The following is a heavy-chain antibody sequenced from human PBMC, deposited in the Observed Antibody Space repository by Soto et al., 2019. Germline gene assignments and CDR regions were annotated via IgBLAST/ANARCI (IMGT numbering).Heavy chain of an antibody. CDR3: ARETHFIDY. J-gene: IGHJ4*02. V-gene: IGHV3-48*03. CDR1: GFTFSSYE. CDR2: ISSTGTSM. Sequence: VQLVESGGELVQPGGSLRLSCAASGFTFSSYEMNWVRQAPGKGLEWVSYISSTGTSMDYADSVKGRFTISRDNAKSSLFLQLNSLRDEDTAVYYCARETHFIDYWGQGTLVIVSA.